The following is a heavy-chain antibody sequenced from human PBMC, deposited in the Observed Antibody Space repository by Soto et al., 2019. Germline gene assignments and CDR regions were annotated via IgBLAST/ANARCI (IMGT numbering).Heavy chain of an antibody. D-gene: IGHD2-15*01. J-gene: IGHJ4*02. CDR3: ARDNPPYCSGGSCFFD. Sequence: QVQLVQSGAEVKKPGSSVKVSCKASGGTFSSYAISRVRQAPGQGLEWMGGIIPIFGTANYAQKFQGRVTITADESTSTAYMELSSLRSEDTALYYCARDNPPYCSGGSCFFDWGQGTLVTVSS. CDR1: GGTFSSYA. V-gene: IGHV1-69*01. CDR2: IIPIFGTA.